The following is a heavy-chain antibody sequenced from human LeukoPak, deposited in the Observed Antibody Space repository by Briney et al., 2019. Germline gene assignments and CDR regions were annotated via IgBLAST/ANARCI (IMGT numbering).Heavy chain of an antibody. D-gene: IGHD7-27*01. CDR2: ISSSGSTI. CDR3: GRGHWGLDY. V-gene: IGHV3-48*03. Sequence: GGSLRLSCAASGFTFSSYEMNWVRQAPGEGLEWVSYISSSGSTIYYADSVKGRFTISRDNAKNSLYLQMNSLRAEDTAVYYCGRGHWGLDYWGQGALVTVSS. CDR1: GFTFSSYE. J-gene: IGHJ4*02.